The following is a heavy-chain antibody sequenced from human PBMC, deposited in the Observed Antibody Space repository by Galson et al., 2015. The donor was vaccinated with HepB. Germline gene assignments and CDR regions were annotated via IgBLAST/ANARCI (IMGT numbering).Heavy chain of an antibody. CDR1: GFTFSSYS. Sequence: SLRLSCAASGFTFSSYSMNWVRQAPGKGLEWVSSISSSSSYIYYADSVKGRFTISRDSAKNSLYLQMNSLRAEDTAVYYCARDWVGRFLEWLHHPDYYYYYYYMDVWGKGTTVTVSS. V-gene: IGHV3-21*01. D-gene: IGHD3-3*01. CDR2: ISSSSSYI. J-gene: IGHJ6*03. CDR3: ARDWVGRFLEWLHHPDYYYYYYYMDV.